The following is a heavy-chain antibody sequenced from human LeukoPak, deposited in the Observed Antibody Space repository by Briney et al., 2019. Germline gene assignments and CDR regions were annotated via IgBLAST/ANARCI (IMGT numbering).Heavy chain of an antibody. Sequence: PGRSLRLSCAASGFTFSRSWMSWVRQPPGKGLEWVANISPDGSTKYHMDSVKGRFTISRDNAKDSLYLEMSRLRDDDTAMYYCATGASGSWDFGGQGTLVTVSS. D-gene: IGHD6-13*01. CDR3: ATGASGSWDF. CDR2: ISPDGSTK. CDR1: GFTFSRSW. J-gene: IGHJ4*02. V-gene: IGHV3-7*03.